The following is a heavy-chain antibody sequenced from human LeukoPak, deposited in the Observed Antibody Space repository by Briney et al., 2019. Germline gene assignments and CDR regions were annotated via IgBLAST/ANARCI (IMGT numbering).Heavy chain of an antibody. Sequence: GGSLRLSCAASGFTFSSYAMSWVRQAPGKGLEWVSAISGSGGNTYYADSVKGRFTISRDNAKNSLYLQMNSLRAEDTAVYYCARFIVVVATHDYWGQGTLVTVSS. CDR3: ARFIVVVATHDY. V-gene: IGHV3-23*01. CDR1: GFTFSSYA. D-gene: IGHD2-15*01. J-gene: IGHJ4*02. CDR2: ISGSGGNT.